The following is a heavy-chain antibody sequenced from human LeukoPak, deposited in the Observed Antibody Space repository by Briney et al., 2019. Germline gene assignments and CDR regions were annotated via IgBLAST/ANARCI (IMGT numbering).Heavy chain of an antibody. CDR2: IIPIFGTA. CDR1: GGTFISYA. V-gene: IGHV1-69*01. Sequence: GSSVKVSCKASGGTFISYAISWVRQAPGQGLEWRGGIIPIFGTANYAQKFQGRVTITADESTSTAYMELSSLRSEDTAVYYCAGFSSSSPYYYYYYMDVWGKGTTVTVSS. D-gene: IGHD6-6*01. J-gene: IGHJ6*03. CDR3: AGFSSSSPYYYYYYMDV.